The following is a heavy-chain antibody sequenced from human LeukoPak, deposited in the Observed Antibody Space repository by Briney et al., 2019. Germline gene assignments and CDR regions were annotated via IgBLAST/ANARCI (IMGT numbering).Heavy chain of an antibody. CDR2: IYYSGSI. V-gene: IGHV4-39*07. J-gene: IGHJ4*02. CDR1: GDSISSSSYY. Sequence: SETLSLTCTVSGDSISSSSYYWGWIRQPPGKGLEWIGSIYYSGSIYYNPSLKSRVTLSVDTSKNQFSLKLSSVTAADTAVYYCARDREAQDYWGQGTLVTVSS. CDR3: ARDREAQDY.